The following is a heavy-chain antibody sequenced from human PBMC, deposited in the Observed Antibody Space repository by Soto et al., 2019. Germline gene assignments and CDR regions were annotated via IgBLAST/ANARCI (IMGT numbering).Heavy chain of an antibody. Sequence: SETLSLTCAVYGGSFSGYYWSWIRRPPGKGLEWIGEINHSGSTNYNPSLKSRVTISVDTSKNQFSLKLSSVTAADTAVYYCARSSSGWTDYYYYMDVWGKGTTVTVSS. CDR3: ARSSSGWTDYYYYMDV. CDR2: INHSGST. V-gene: IGHV4-34*01. CDR1: GGSFSGYY. J-gene: IGHJ6*03. D-gene: IGHD6-25*01.